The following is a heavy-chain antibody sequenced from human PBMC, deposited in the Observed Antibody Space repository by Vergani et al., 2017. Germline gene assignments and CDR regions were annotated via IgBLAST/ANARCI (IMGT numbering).Heavy chain of an antibody. V-gene: IGHV4-59*01. Sequence: QVQLQESGPGLVKPSETLALTCTVSGGSITSYYWSWIRQPPGKGLEWIGNIYYSGSTNYDPSPKSRVTISVDTSKNQFSLELSSMTTADTAVYYCARGRRTSGFGTTFYDYWGQGTLVTVSS. CDR2: IYYSGST. J-gene: IGHJ4*02. D-gene: IGHD2-8*01. CDR1: GGSITSYY. CDR3: ARGRRTSGFGTTFYDY.